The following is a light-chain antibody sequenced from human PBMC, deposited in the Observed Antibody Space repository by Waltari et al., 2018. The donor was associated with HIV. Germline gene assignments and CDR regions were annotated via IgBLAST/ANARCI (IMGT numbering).Light chain of an antibody. CDR1: SGSIARNY. CDR2: EHN. J-gene: IGLJ3*02. CDR3: QSSYTNNQV. Sequence: NFMLTQPHSVSASPGKTVTISCTRSSGSIARNYVQWYQQRPGSAPTAVIYEHNQRASGVPDRFSGSVDSSSNSASLTISGLKTEDEADYYCQSSYTNNQVFGGGTKLTVL. V-gene: IGLV6-57*03.